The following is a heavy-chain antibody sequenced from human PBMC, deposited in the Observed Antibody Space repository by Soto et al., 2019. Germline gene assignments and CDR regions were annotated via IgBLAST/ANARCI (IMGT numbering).Heavy chain of an antibody. V-gene: IGHV3-11*05. J-gene: IGHJ4*02. Sequence: GGGLRLPWAASGFTFLDHYISWIRQAPGKGLEWVSYISSSSSYTNYADSVKGRFTISRDNAKNSLYLQMNSLRAEDTAVYYCARDIAVAAGFDYWGQGTLVTVSS. CDR1: GFTFLDHY. D-gene: IGHD6-19*01. CDR3: ARDIAVAAGFDY. CDR2: ISSSSSYT.